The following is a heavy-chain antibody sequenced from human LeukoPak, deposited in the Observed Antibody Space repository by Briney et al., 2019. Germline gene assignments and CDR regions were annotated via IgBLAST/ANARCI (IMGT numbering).Heavy chain of an antibody. Sequence: PGRSLRLSCAASGFTFSNYAMHCVRQAPGKGLEWVALIAYDGSNKYYADSVKGRFTISRDNSKNTLYLQMTSLIAEDTAVYCCARENYGPLWFDYWGQGTLVTVSS. CDR1: GFTFSNYA. J-gene: IGHJ4*02. D-gene: IGHD3-10*01. CDR3: ARENYGPLWFDY. CDR2: IAYDGSNK. V-gene: IGHV3-30-3*01.